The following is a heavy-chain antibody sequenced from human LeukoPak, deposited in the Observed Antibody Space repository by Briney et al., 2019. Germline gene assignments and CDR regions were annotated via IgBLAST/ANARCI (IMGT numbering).Heavy chain of an antibody. CDR2: IKEDGREK. V-gene: IGHV3-7*03. CDR1: GITFRSYW. Sequence: GGSLRLSFAASGITFRSYWMSWVRQPPGKKPEWVANIKEDGREKYYDDSVRGRFTIPRDNAKNTLYLQMNSQRAEDTAVYYCARRAGAYSHPYDYWGQGTLVTVSS. D-gene: IGHD4/OR15-4a*01. J-gene: IGHJ4*02. CDR3: ARRAGAYSHPYDY.